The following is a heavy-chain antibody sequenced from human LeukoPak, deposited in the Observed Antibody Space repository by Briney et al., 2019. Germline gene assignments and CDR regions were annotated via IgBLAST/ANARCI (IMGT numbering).Heavy chain of an antibody. Sequence: SETLSLTCTVSGGSISGHYWTWIRQPPGKGLEWIGQIHYSGRPDYNPSLKSRVTISVDTSKNQLSLKVTSVTGADTAVYYCARFGVDYDMDVWGHGTTVTVSS. CDR2: IHYSGRP. V-gene: IGHV4-59*11. J-gene: IGHJ6*02. D-gene: IGHD3-16*01. CDR3: ARFGVDYDMDV. CDR1: GGSISGHY.